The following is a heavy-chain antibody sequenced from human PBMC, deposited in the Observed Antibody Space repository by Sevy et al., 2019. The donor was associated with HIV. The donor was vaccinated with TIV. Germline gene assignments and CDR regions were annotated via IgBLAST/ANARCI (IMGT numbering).Heavy chain of an antibody. CDR2: IYSGGST. CDR1: GFTVSSNY. V-gene: IGHV3-53*01. CDR3: ARDRGEYCSGGSCYDY. J-gene: IGHJ4*02. Sequence: GGSLRRSCAASGFTVSSNYMSWVRQAPGKGLEWVSVIYSGGSTYYADSVKGRFTISRDNSKNTLDLQMNSLRAEDTAVNYCARDRGEYCSGGSCYDYWGQGTLVTVSS. D-gene: IGHD2-15*01.